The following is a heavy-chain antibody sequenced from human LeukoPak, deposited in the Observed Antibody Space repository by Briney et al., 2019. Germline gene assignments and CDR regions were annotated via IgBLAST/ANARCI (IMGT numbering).Heavy chain of an antibody. Sequence: GGSLRLSCAASGLTVSSNYMSWVRQAPGKGLEWISVLYSGGNTYHAESVSGRFTISRDNSENTLYLHMNSLRPEDTAMYYCARDKSCTSPSCYGWYYDSWGQGTLVTASS. CDR3: ARDKSCTSPSCYGWYYDS. D-gene: IGHD2-2*01. CDR2: LYSGGNT. V-gene: IGHV3-53*01. CDR1: GLTVSSNY. J-gene: IGHJ4*02.